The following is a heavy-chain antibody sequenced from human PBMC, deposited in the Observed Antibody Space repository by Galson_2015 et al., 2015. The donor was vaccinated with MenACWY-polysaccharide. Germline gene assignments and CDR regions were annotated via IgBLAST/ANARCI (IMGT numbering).Heavy chain of an antibody. V-gene: IGHV4-61*08. J-gene: IGHJ4*02. CDR2: FSNSGRS. CDR3: AREVLTGYSPRYFDY. D-gene: IGHD3-9*01. Sequence: ETLSLTCTVSGGSVSDVDYYWSWIRQPPGKGLEWIGFFSNSGRSNYNPSLKSRVTMSVDMSTNQFFLKLRSATAADTAVYFCAREVLTGYSPRYFDYWGQGIMVAVSS. CDR1: GGSVSDVDYY.